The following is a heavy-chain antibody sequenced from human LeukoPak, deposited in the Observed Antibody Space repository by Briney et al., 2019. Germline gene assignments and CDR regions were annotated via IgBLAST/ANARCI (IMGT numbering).Heavy chain of an antibody. CDR2: INHSGST. V-gene: IGHV4-34*01. J-gene: IGHJ4*02. CDR1: GGSFSGYY. CDR3: ARLGKLYDSSGYSIDF. D-gene: IGHD3-22*01. Sequence: PSETLSLTCAVYGGSFSGYYWSWIRQPPGKGLEWIGEINHSGSTNYNPSLKSRVTISVDTSKNQFSLKLSSVTAADTAVYYCARLGKLYDSSGYSIDFWGQGTLVTVSS.